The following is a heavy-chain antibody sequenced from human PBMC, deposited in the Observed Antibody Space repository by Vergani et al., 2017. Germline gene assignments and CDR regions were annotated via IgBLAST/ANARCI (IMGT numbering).Heavy chain of an antibody. CDR1: GFTVSSNY. CDR2: IYSGGST. J-gene: IGHJ3*02. Sequence: EVQLVETGGGLIQPGGSLRLSCAASGFTVSSNYMSWVRQAPGKGLEWVSVIYSGGSTYYADSVKGRFTISRDNSKNTLYLQMNSLRAEDTAVYYCARGRFDVYYDILTGYYVDAFDIWGQGTMVTVSS. V-gene: IGHV3-53*02. D-gene: IGHD3-9*01. CDR3: ARGRFDVYYDILTGYYVDAFDI.